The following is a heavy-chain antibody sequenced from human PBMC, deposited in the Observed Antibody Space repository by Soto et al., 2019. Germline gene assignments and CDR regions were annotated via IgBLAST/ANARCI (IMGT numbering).Heavy chain of an antibody. CDR1: GGTFSYG. CDR2: IIPLSGTT. V-gene: IGHV1-69*06. Sequence: QAQLVQSGAEVKKPGSSVKVSCKASGGTFSYGISWVRRAPGQGLEWMGGIIPLSGTTTSAQHFQGRVTMTADISTNTAYMELSSLRSGDTAVYDCARQGFSGSYYAYLRQGTLVTVSS. D-gene: IGHD1-26*01. J-gene: IGHJ4*02. CDR3: ARQGFSGSYYAY.